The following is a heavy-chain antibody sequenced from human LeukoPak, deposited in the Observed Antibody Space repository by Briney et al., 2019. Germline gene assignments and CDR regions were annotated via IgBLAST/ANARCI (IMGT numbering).Heavy chain of an antibody. CDR2: ITGSGINT. Sequence: PGGSLRLSCEASGFTFSSYAMNWVRQAPGKGLEWVSGITGSGINTQSADSVKGRFTISTDNSKNMLSLQMDSLRAEDTAVYYCATHPYCSGGSCQLNYCYYIDVWGKGTTVTVSS. V-gene: IGHV3-23*01. J-gene: IGHJ6*03. D-gene: IGHD2-15*01. CDR3: ATHPYCSGGSCQLNYCYYIDV. CDR1: GFTFSSYA.